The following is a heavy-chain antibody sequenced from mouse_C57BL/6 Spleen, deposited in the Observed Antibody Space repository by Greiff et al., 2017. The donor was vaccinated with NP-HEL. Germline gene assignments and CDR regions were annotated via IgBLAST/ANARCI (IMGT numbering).Heavy chain of an antibody. V-gene: IGHV1-59*01. CDR3: ARMGGSSLFDY. CDR1: GYTFTSYW. CDR2: IDPSDSYT. D-gene: IGHD1-1*01. Sequence: QVQLQQPGAELVRPGTSVKLSCKASGYTFTSYWMHWVKQRPGQGLEWIGVIDPSDSYTNYNQKFKGKATLTVDTSSSTAYMQLSSLTSEDSAVYDCARMGGSSLFDYWGQGTTLTVSS. J-gene: IGHJ2*01.